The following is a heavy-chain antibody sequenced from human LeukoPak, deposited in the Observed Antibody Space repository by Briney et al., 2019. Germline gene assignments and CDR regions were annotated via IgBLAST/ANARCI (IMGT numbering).Heavy chain of an antibody. CDR1: GFTFSIYG. CDR3: AIRSGYYREAFDI. D-gene: IGHD3-22*01. V-gene: IGHV3-23*01. CDR2: MSGSGGST. Sequence: GGTLRLSCAASGFTFSIYGMSWVRQAPGRGLEWVSAMSGSGGSTYYADSVKGRFTISRDNSKNTLYLQMNSLRAEDTAVYYCAIRSGYYREAFDIWGQGTMVTVSS. J-gene: IGHJ3*02.